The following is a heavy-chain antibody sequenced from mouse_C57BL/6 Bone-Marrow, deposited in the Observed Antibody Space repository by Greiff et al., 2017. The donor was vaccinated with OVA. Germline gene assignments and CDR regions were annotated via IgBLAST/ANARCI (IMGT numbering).Heavy chain of an antibody. CDR3: ARSPLHFDY. Sequence: EVQLQQSGPVLVKPGASVKMSCKASGYTFTDYYMNWVKQSHGKSLEWIGVINPYNGGTSYNQKFKGKATLTVDKSSSTAYMELNSLTSEDSAVYYCARSPLHFDYWGQGTTLTVSS. CDR1: GYTFTDYY. CDR2: INPYNGGT. J-gene: IGHJ2*01. V-gene: IGHV1-19*01.